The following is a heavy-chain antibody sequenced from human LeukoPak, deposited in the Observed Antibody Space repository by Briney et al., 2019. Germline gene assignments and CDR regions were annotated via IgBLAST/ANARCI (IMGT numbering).Heavy chain of an antibody. CDR3: AKAYYHDSSGPLYFDY. Sequence: PGGSLRLSCAASGFTFDDYAMHWVRQAPGKGLEWVSGISWNSGSIGYADSVKGRFTISRDNAKNSLYLQMNSLRAEDTALYYCAKAYYHDSSGPLYFDYWGQGTLVTVSS. CDR2: ISWNSGSI. CDR1: GFTFDDYA. V-gene: IGHV3-9*01. J-gene: IGHJ4*02. D-gene: IGHD3-22*01.